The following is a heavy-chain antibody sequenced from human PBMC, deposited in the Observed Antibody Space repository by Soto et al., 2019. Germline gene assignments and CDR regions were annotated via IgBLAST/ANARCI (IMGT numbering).Heavy chain of an antibody. Sequence: PGGSLRLSCAASGFIFSSYAMSWVRQAPGKGLEWVAGISGSGVNAYYADSVKGRFTISRDNSKNTLYMQINSLTDEDAAVYYCAKGVFARDYYYHGMDVWGQGTTVTVSS. V-gene: IGHV3-23*01. J-gene: IGHJ6*02. CDR2: ISGSGVNA. CDR3: AKGVFARDYYYHGMDV. CDR1: GFIFSSYA. D-gene: IGHD6-13*01.